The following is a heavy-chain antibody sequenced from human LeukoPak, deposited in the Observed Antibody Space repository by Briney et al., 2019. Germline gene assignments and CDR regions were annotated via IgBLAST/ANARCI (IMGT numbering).Heavy chain of an antibody. D-gene: IGHD1-1*01. CDR3: AREKNWNLGY. Sequence: SVKVSCKASGGTFSSYAISWVRQAPGQGLEWMGRIIPILGIANYAKKFQGRVTITADKSTSTAYMELSSLRSEDTAVYYCAREKNWNLGYWGQGTLVTVSS. CDR1: GGTFSSYA. J-gene: IGHJ4*02. V-gene: IGHV1-69*04. CDR2: IIPILGIA.